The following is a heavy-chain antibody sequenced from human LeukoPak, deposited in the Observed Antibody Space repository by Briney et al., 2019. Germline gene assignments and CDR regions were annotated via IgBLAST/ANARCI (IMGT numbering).Heavy chain of an antibody. D-gene: IGHD1-26*01. CDR1: GFTFSSYE. V-gene: IGHV3-73*01. J-gene: IGHJ4*02. CDR3: TRGDSGSYFDY. Sequence: GGSLRLSCAASGFTFSSYEMNWVRQASGKGLEWVGRIRSKANSYATAYAASVKGRFTISRDDSKNTAYLQMNSLKTEDTAVYYCTRGDSGSYFDYWGQGTLVTVSS. CDR2: IRSKANSYAT.